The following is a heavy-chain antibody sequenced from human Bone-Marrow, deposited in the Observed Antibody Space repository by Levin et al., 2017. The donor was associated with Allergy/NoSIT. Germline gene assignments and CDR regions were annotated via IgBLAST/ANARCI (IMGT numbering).Heavy chain of an antibody. J-gene: IGHJ6*02. CDR1: GGSISSYY. Sequence: SETLSLTCTVSGGSISSYYWSWIRQPPGKGLEWIGYIYYSGSTNYNPSLKSRVTISVDTSKNQFSLKLSSVTAADTAVYYCARHAQIGGGYGMDVWGQGTTVTVSS. CDR3: ARHAQIGGGYGMDV. D-gene: IGHD2-15*01. CDR2: IYYSGST. V-gene: IGHV4-59*08.